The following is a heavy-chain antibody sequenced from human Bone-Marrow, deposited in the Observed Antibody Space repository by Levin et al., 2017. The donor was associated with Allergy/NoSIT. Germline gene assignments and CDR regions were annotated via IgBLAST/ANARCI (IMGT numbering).Heavy chain of an antibody. V-gene: IGHV4-31*02. J-gene: IGHJ4*02. CDR2: IYYSGRT. Sequence: GGSVRSGGDYWSWIRQHPGKGLEWIGYIYYSGRTYYNPSLKSRVSISLDTSKNQFSLKLTSVTAADTAVYYCARVEREDYDSSGYFRDWGQGTLVTVSS. CDR3: ARVEREDYDSSGYFRD. CDR1: GGSVRSGGDY. D-gene: IGHD3-22*01.